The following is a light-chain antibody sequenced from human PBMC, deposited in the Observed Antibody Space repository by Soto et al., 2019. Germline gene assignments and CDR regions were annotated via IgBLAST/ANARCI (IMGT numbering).Light chain of an antibody. CDR3: GTWDSSLSVVV. CDR1: SSNIGNNY. J-gene: IGLJ2*01. Sequence: QSVLTQPPSVSAAPGQTVTNSCSGSSSNIGNNYVSWYQQLPGTAPKLLIYDNNKGPSGIPDRFSGSKSGTSATLGITGLQTGDEADYYCGTWDSSLSVVVFGGGTKLTVL. V-gene: IGLV1-51*01. CDR2: DNN.